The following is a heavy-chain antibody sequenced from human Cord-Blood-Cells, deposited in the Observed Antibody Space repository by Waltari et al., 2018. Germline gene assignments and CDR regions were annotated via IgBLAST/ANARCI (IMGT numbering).Heavy chain of an antibody. CDR2: TNHSGST. V-gene: IGHV4-34*01. Sequence: QVQLQQWGAGLLKPSETLSLTCAVYGGSFSGYYWSWIRQPPGKGLEWIGETNHSGSTNYNPSLKSRVTISVDTSKNQFSLKLSSVTAADTAVYYCARGGSDYYGSGSYLHFDYWGQGTLVTVSS. CDR3: ARGGSDYYGSGSYLHFDY. CDR1: GGSFSGYY. D-gene: IGHD3-10*01. J-gene: IGHJ4*02.